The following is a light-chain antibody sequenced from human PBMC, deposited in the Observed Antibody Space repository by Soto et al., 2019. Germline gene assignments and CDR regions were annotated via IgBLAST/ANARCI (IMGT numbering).Light chain of an antibody. Sequence: DIEMTRSPSSLSASVGDRVTITCRASQSISNYLNWYQHKPGKVPKLLIYAASSLQSGVPTRFSGSGSGTDFTLTISSLQPEDFATYYCQQSYGTPLTFGGGTKVEIK. V-gene: IGKV1-39*01. CDR2: AAS. CDR3: QQSYGTPLT. J-gene: IGKJ4*01. CDR1: QSISNY.